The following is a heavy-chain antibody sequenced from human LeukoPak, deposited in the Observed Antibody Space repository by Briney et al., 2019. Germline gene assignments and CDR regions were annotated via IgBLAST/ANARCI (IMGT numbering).Heavy chain of an antibody. Sequence: ASVKVSCKASGYTFTGYYMHWVRQAPGQGLEWMGWINPNSGGTNYAQKFQGRVTMIRDTSISTAYMELSRLRSDDTAVYHCARGRVRAYVVPAAICDPWGQGTLVTVSS. V-gene: IGHV1-2*02. CDR2: INPNSGGT. D-gene: IGHD2-2*02. CDR3: ARGRVRAYVVPAAICDP. CDR1: GYTFTGYY. J-gene: IGHJ5*02.